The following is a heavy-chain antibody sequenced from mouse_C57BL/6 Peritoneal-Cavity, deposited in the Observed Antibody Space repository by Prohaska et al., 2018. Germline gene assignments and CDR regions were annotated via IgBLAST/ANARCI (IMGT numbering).Heavy chain of an antibody. CDR2: IWNDGST. CDR1: GFSLSSYC. CDR3: ARGLLKAMDY. V-gene: IGHV2-6*03. Sequence: LSITCSVSGFSLSSYCVHWVRQPPGMGLEWLVVIWNDGSTTYNSALKSRLSISKDNYKSQVFLKMNSLQTDDTAMYYGARGLLKAMDYWGQGTSVTVSS. J-gene: IGHJ4*01. D-gene: IGHD1-3*01.